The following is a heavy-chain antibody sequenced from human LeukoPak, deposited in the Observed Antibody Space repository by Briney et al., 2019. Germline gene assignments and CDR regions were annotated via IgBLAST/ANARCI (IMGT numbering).Heavy chain of an antibody. D-gene: IGHD3-16*02. CDR3: AKVSARSDYVWGSYRYGRSYFDY. CDR1: GFTFSSYG. V-gene: IGHV3-30*02. Sequence: RPGGSLRLSCAASGFTFSSYGMHWVRQAPGKGLEWVAFIRYDGSNKYYADSVKGRFTISRDNSKNTLYLQMNSLRAEDTAVYYCAKVSARSDYVWGSYRYGRSYFDYWGQGTLVTVSS. CDR2: IRYDGSNK. J-gene: IGHJ4*02.